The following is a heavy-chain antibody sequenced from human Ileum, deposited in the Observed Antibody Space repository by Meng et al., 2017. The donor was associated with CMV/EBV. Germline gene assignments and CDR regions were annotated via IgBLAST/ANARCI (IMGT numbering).Heavy chain of an antibody. CDR1: TFSDYA. CDR2: ISDSGEST. J-gene: IGHJ4*02. Sequence: TFSDYAMSWGRQAPEKGLEWVSAISDSGESTYHADSVKGRFTISRDNSNNMLYLQMNSLRADDTGVYYCARANVRYCLGAICYPLGSWGQGTLVTVSS. CDR3: ARANVRYCLGAICYPLGS. D-gene: IGHD2-2*01. V-gene: IGHV3-23*01.